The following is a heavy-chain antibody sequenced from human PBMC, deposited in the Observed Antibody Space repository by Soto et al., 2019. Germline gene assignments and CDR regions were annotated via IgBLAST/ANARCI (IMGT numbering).Heavy chain of an antibody. CDR3: ASPLNDFWSGYYKSRGPGGLDP. D-gene: IGHD3-3*01. V-gene: IGHV4-31*03. CDR2: IYYSGST. J-gene: IGHJ5*02. CDR1: GGSISSGGYY. Sequence: PSETLSLTCTVSGGSISSGGYYWSWIRQHPGKGLEWIGYIYYSGSTYYNPSLKSRVTISVDTSKNQFSLKLSSVAAADTAVYYCASPLNDFWSGYYKSRGPGGLDPWGQGTLVTVDS.